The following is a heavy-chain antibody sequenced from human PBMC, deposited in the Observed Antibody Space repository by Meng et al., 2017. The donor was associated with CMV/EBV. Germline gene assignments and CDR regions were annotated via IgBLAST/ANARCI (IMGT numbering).Heavy chain of an antibody. V-gene: IGHV4-30-4*08. CDR3: ARAQYSSSCDY. J-gene: IGHJ4*02. Sequence: QVPLKESGPELGKPYQTLSLTCTVSGVSRSSCDYYWSWIRQPPGKGLEWLGYIYYSGCTYYNPSLKSRVTISVDTSKNQFSLKLSSVTAADTAVYYCARAQYSSSCDYWGQGTLVTVSS. CDR2: IYYSGCT. D-gene: IGHD6-13*01. CDR1: GVSRSSCDYY.